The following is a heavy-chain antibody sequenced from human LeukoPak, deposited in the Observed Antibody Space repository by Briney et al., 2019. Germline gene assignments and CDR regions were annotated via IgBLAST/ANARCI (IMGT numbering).Heavy chain of an antibody. D-gene: IGHD3-9*01. J-gene: IGHJ4*02. Sequence: WASVKVSCKASGYTFNDYYIHWVQQAPGKGLEWMGRVDLEDGDTIYAEKFQGRVTITADTSTDTAFMDLSSLTSFDTAVYYCARGSRSFEWLRSYFDFWGQGTLVSVSP. V-gene: IGHV1-69-2*01. CDR2: VDLEDGDT. CDR1: GYTFNDYY. CDR3: ARGSRSFEWLRSYFDF.